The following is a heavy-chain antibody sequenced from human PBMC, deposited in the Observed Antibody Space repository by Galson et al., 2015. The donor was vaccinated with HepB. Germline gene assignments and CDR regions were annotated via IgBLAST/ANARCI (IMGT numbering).Heavy chain of an antibody. Sequence: SVKVSCKASGGTFSSYTISWVRQAPGQGLEWMGRIIPILGIANYAQKFQGRVTITADKSTSTAYMELSSLRSEDTAVYYCARGLSDYGDYVDYWGQGTLVTVSS. D-gene: IGHD4-17*01. V-gene: IGHV1-69*02. CDR1: GGTFSSYT. J-gene: IGHJ4*02. CDR3: ARGLSDYGDYVDY. CDR2: IIPILGIA.